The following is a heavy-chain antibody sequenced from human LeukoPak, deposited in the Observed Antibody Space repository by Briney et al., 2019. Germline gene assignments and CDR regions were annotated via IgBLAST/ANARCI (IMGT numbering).Heavy chain of an antibody. J-gene: IGHJ5*02. V-gene: IGHV1-2*06. CDR3: ARDGSGGGNWFDP. CDR2: INPNSGGT. D-gene: IGHD2-15*01. CDR1: GYTFTGYF. Sequence: ASVTVSCTASGYTFTGYFIHWVRRAPGQRFEWMGRINPNSGGTYYAQNFQGRVTMTRDTSFSTAYMELSGLRSDDTAVYYCARDGSGGGNWFDPWGQGTLVTVSS.